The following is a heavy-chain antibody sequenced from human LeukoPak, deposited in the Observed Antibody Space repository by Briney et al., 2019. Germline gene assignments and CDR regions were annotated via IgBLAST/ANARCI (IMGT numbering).Heavy chain of an antibody. CDR1: GFIFTDYG. Sequence: PGGSLRPSCAASGFIFTDYGMHWVRQAPGKGLEWLSFIRYDGSDKYYADSVKGRFTISRDNSKNTLYLQMNSLRAEDTAVYYCAKGNRPAIQLWTHYWGQGTLVTVSS. D-gene: IGHD5-18*01. CDR2: IRYDGSDK. CDR3: AKGNRPAIQLWTHY. J-gene: IGHJ4*02. V-gene: IGHV3-30*02.